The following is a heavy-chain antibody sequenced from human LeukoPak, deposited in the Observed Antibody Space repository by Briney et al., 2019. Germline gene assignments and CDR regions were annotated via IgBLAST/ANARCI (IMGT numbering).Heavy chain of an antibody. J-gene: IGHJ4*02. D-gene: IGHD3-10*01. CDR2: TYYRSKWYN. Sequence: SQTLSLTCDISGDSVSSKSAAWNWIRQSLSRGLEWLGRTYYRSKWYNDYAVSVKSRITINPDTSKNQFSLQLNSVTPEDTAVYYCALMVQGVVRYWGQGTLVTVSS. V-gene: IGHV6-1*01. CDR1: GDSVSSKSAA. CDR3: ALMVQGVVRY.